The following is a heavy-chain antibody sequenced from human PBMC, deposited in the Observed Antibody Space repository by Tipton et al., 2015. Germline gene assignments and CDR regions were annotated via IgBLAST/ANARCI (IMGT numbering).Heavy chain of an antibody. D-gene: IGHD6-19*01. J-gene: IGHJ4*02. CDR1: GVSISSTGYY. CDR2: IYYSGDT. CDR3: VSRDWLLHHFDY. Sequence: TLSLTCTVSGVSISSTGYYWGWIRQPPGKGLEWIGSIYYSGDTYYNPSLKSRFTISEDTSKNQFSLKLNSVTAADAAMYYCVSRDWLLHHFDYWGQGTLVTVSS. V-gene: IGHV4-39*01.